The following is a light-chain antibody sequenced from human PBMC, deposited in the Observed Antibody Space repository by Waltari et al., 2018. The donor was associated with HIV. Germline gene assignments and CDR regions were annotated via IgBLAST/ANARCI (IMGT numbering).Light chain of an antibody. CDR1: SSNIGAGYD. V-gene: IGLV1-40*01. CDR2: GDN. CDR3: QSYDSSLSGSVV. J-gene: IGLJ2*01. Sequence: APGQRVTISCTGSSSNIGAGYDVHWYRQLPGTAPKLLIYGDNNRPSGVPDRFSGSKSGTSASLAITGLQAEDEANYYCQSYDSSLSGSVVFGGGTKLTVL.